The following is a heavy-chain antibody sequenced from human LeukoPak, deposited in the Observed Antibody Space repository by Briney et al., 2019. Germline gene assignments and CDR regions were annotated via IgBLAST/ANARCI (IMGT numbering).Heavy chain of an antibody. D-gene: IGHD2-8*01. CDR3: ARDRCEGYCTSFDS. J-gene: IGHJ5*01. Sequence: PSETLSLTCPVSGGSVNNYYWSWIRQPAGKGLEWIGRIHSSGITNYNPSLKSRVSISVDKSKNQFSLKLISVTAADTAVYYCARDRCEGYCTSFDSWGQGTLVTVSS. CDR1: GGSVNNYY. CDR2: IHSSGIT. V-gene: IGHV4-4*07.